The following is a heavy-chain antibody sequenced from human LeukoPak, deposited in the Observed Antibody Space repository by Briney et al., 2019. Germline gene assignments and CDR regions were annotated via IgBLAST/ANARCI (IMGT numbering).Heavy chain of an antibody. D-gene: IGHD3-22*01. V-gene: IGHV3-23*01. J-gene: IGHJ4*02. CDR2: TCGIGAAT. CDR3: ARDLRICPRKYDSSSHPFDY. CDR1: GFSFNTFG. Sequence: GSLRLSCAASGFSFNTFGMNGVREAPGGGLEWVSGTCGIGAATYYADSVKGRFTISRDNSKNILYLQMNSLRAEETAIYYCARDLRICPRKYDSSSHPFDYWGQGTLVTVSS.